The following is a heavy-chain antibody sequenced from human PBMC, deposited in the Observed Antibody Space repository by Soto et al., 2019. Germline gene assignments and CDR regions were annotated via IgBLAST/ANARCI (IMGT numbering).Heavy chain of an antibody. Sequence: PGGSLRLSCTASGFTVGDYAMSWVRQATGKGLEWVGFIRSEAYGGTTEYAAAVKGRFTISRDDSKSIAYLQMNSLKTENTAEYYCTRDSSLGYCSSTSSYDGSDYWGQGTLVTVSS. D-gene: IGHD2-2*01. CDR2: IRSEAYGGTT. V-gene: IGHV3-49*04. CDR3: TRDSSLGYCSSTSSYDGSDY. CDR1: GFTVGDYA. J-gene: IGHJ4*02.